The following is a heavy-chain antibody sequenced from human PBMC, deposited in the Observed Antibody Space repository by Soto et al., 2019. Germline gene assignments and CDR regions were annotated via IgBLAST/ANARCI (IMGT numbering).Heavy chain of an antibody. CDR3: ARGHIPVYGPVPDYFDS. Sequence: QVHLQQWGAGLLKPSETLSLTCGVYGGSLRGSYWSWIRQPPGKALEGLGKVTHSGSTTFNPSLKSRVSVSVDTSDNQFSLKLTSVTDADTAVYYCARGHIPVYGPVPDYFDSWGQGTLVTVSS. CDR1: GGSLRGSY. CDR2: VTHSGST. D-gene: IGHD2-21*01. J-gene: IGHJ4*02. V-gene: IGHV4-34*02.